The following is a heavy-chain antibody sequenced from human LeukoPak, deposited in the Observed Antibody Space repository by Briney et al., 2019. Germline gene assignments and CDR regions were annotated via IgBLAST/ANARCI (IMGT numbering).Heavy chain of an antibody. CDR3: AGGRGYEPIDY. D-gene: IGHD5-12*01. J-gene: IGHJ4*02. CDR2: IYYSGSA. Sequence: SETLSLTCTVSGASISSYYWSWIRQPPGKGLEWIGYIYYSGSANYNPSLKSRVTISVDTSKNQFSLKLSSVTAADTAVYYCAGGRGYEPIDYWGQGTLVTVSS. CDR1: GASISSYY. V-gene: IGHV4-59*01.